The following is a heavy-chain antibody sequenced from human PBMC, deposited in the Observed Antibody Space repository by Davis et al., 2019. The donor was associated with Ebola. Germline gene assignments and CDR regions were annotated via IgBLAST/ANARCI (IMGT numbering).Heavy chain of an antibody. Sequence: ASVTVSCKASGYSFTNYAISWVRQAPGQGLEWMGWISAYNGNTNYPQKVQGRVTMTTDTSTGTAYLDLRSLRSDDTAVYFCARTSIVGTTTTASDIWGQGTLVTVSS. D-gene: IGHD1-26*01. CDR1: GYSFTNYA. J-gene: IGHJ3*02. V-gene: IGHV1-18*01. CDR2: ISAYNGNT. CDR3: ARTSIVGTTTTASDI.